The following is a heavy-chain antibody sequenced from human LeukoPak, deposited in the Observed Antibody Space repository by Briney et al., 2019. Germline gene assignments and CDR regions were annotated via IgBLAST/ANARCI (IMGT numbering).Heavy chain of an antibody. V-gene: IGHV1-2*02. CDR2: INPNSGGT. Sequence: ASVKVSCKASGYTFTGYYMHWVRQAPGQGLEWMGWINPNSGGTHYAQKFQGRVTMTRDTSISTAYMELSRLRSDDTAVYYCARGSDDRGFDYWGQGTPVTVSS. J-gene: IGHJ4*02. CDR1: GYTFTGYY. D-gene: IGHD3-10*02. CDR3: ARGSDDRGFDY.